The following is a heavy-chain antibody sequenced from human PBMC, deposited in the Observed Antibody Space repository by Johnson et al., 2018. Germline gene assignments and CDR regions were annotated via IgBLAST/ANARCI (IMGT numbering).Heavy chain of an antibody. J-gene: IGHJ3*02. CDR1: GFAFNSHA. D-gene: IGHD1-1*01. CDR3: AQTQNWKDARAFVI. V-gene: IGHV3-23*04. Sequence: VQLVESGGGLVQPGGSLRLSCAASGFAFNSHALSWVRQAPGKGLEWVSTISGTGITTYYADSVKGRFTISKDNSKNTLYVQMNSLRDVDTAVYFWAQTQNWKDARAFVIWGQGTMVTVSS. CDR2: ISGTGITT.